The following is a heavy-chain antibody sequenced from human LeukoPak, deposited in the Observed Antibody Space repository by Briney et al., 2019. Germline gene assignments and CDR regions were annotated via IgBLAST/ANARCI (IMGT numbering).Heavy chain of an antibody. CDR2: ISYSGSI. V-gene: IGHV4-59*11. D-gene: IGHD1-26*01. CDR1: GASISSHY. CDR3: ARGIPSGSYKYYFDY. J-gene: IGHJ4*02. Sequence: SETLSLTCTVSGASISSHYLSWIRQPPGKGLEWVGFISYSGSINYNPPLRSRVTISVDTSKNQFSLKLSSVTAADTAVYYCARGIPSGSYKYYFDYWGQGTLVTVSS.